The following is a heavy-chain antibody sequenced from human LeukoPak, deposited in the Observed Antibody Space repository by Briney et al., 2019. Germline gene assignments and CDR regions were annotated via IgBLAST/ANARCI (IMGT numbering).Heavy chain of an antibody. CDR3: ASGVHYSSGWIDI. D-gene: IGHD6-19*01. CDR1: GFTLSSNE. CDR2: ISSSGGTI. J-gene: IGHJ3*02. Sequence: GGSLRLSCAASGFTLSSNEMNWVRQAPGKGLEWLSYISSSGGTIHYVDSVKGRFTISRDNAKNSLFLQMNSLRAEDTAAYYCASGVHYSSGWIDIWGQGTMVTVSS. V-gene: IGHV3-48*03.